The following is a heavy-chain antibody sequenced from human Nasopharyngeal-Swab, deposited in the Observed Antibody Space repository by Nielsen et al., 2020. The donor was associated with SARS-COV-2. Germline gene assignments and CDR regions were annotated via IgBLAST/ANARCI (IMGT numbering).Heavy chain of an antibody. CDR3: ATGGPGDFWSGSKFLYY. CDR1: GFTFSTYV. D-gene: IGHD3-3*01. Sequence: VVSLRLSCAASGFTFSTYVMNWVRQAPGKGLEWVSDISDSGDSTFYADSVKGRFTVSRDNSKNRMYLQMNSLRAEDTAVYYCATGGPGDFWSGSKFLYYWGQGTLVTVSS. V-gene: IGHV3-23*01. CDR2: ISDSGDST. J-gene: IGHJ4*02.